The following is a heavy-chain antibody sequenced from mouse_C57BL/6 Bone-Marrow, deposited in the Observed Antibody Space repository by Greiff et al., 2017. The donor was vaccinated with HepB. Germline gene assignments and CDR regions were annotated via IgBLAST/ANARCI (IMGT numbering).Heavy chain of an antibody. Sequence: EVQLQQSGTVLARPGASVKMSCKTSGYTFTSYWMHWVKQRPGQGLEWIWAIYPGNSDTSYNQKFKGKAKLTAVTSASTAYMELSSLTNEDSAVYYCTRDSYLYWYFDVWGTGTTVTVSS. D-gene: IGHD5-5*01. V-gene: IGHV1-5*01. CDR3: TRDSYLYWYFDV. CDR2: IYPGNSDT. CDR1: GYTFTSYW. J-gene: IGHJ1*03.